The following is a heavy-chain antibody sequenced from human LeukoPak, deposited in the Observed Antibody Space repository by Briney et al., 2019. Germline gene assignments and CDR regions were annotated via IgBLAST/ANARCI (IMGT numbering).Heavy chain of an antibody. Sequence: GGSLRPSCAASGFTFSSYAMHWVRQAPGKGLEWVAVISYDGSNKYYADSVKGRFTISRDNSKNTLYLQMNSLRAEDTAVYYCARAWGVRTMVRGVTKDWGQGTLVTVSP. V-gene: IGHV3-30*04. CDR3: ARAWGVRTMVRGVTKD. D-gene: IGHD3-10*01. CDR1: GFTFSSYA. CDR2: ISYDGSNK. J-gene: IGHJ4*02.